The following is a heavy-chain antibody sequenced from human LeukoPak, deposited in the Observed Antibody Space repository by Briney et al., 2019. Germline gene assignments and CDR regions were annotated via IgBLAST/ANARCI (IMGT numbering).Heavy chain of an antibody. D-gene: IGHD2-8*01. V-gene: IGHV3-53*01. CDR3: ARELCTNGVCYNDY. CDR1: GFTFNSYA. CDR2: LYSGGGT. Sequence: GGSLRLSCAASGFTFNSYAMSWVRQAPGKGLEWVSVLYSGGGTSYADSVKGRFTISRDNSKNTLYLQMNNLRAEDTAVYYCARELCTNGVCYNDYWGQGTLVTVSS. J-gene: IGHJ4*02.